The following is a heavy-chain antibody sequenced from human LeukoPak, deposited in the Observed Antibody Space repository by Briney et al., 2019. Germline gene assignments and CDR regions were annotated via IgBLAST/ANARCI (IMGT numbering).Heavy chain of an antibody. Sequence: GGSLRLSCAASGFTFSSYGMHWVRQAPGKGLEWVAVISYGGSNKYYADSMKGRFTISRDNSKNTLYLQMNSLRAEDTAVYYCAREDGYNPNQGFDYWGQGTLVTVSS. CDR2: ISYGGSNK. CDR3: AREDGYNPNQGFDY. D-gene: IGHD5-24*01. J-gene: IGHJ4*02. CDR1: GFTFSSYG. V-gene: IGHV3-30*03.